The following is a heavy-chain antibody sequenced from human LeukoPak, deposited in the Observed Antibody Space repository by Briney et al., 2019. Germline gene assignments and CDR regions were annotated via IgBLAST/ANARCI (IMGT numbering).Heavy chain of an antibody. V-gene: IGHV5-51*01. Sequence: THGESLQISCKGSGYSFTSYWIGWVRPLPGKGLEWMGIIYPGDSDTRYSPSFQGQVTISADKSISTAYLQWSSLKASDTAMYYCARHRGSGSYPYPHYYYYGMDVWGQGTTVTVSS. D-gene: IGHD1-26*01. CDR1: GYSFTSYW. CDR3: ARHRGSGSYPYPHYYYYGMDV. J-gene: IGHJ6*02. CDR2: IYPGDSDT.